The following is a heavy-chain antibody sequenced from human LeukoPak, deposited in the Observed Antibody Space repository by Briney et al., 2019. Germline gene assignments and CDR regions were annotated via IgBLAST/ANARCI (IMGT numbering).Heavy chain of an antibody. J-gene: IGHJ3*02. CDR2: INSDGSST. CDR3: AKAYFRGLRAFDI. V-gene: IGHV3-74*01. D-gene: IGHD2/OR15-2a*01. CDR1: GFTFSSYW. Sequence: PGGSLRLSCAASGFTFSSYWMHWVRQAPGKGLVWVSRINSDGSSTSYADSVKGRFTISRDNAKNTLYLQMNSLRAEDTAVYYCAKAYFRGLRAFDIWGQGTMVTVSS.